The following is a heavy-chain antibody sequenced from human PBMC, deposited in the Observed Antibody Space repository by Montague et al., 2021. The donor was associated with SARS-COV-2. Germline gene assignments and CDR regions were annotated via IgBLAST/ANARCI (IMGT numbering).Heavy chain of an antibody. V-gene: IGHV4-39*07. CDR1: GGSISSSSYY. D-gene: IGHD2-2*01. J-gene: IGHJ5*02. CDR2: IYYSGST. CDR3: ARDGEVVGNWFDP. Sequence: ETLSLTCTVSGGSISSSSYYWGWIRQPPGKGLEWIGSIYYSGSTYYNPSLKSRVTISVDTSKNQFSLKLSSVTAADTAVYYCARDGEVVGNWFDPWGQGTLVTVSS.